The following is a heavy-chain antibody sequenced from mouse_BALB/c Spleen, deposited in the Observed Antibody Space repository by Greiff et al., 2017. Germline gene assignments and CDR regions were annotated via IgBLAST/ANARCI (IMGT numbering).Heavy chain of an antibody. Sequence: DVQLQESGPGLVKPSQSLSLTCTVTGYSITSDYAWNWIRQFPGNKLEWMGYISYSGSTSYNPSLKSRISITRDTSKNQFFLQLNSVTTEDTATYYCAREVTWYFDVWGAGTTVTVSS. CDR2: ISYSGST. J-gene: IGHJ1*01. D-gene: IGHD2-1*01. CDR3: AREVTWYFDV. V-gene: IGHV3-2*02. CDR1: GYSITSDYA.